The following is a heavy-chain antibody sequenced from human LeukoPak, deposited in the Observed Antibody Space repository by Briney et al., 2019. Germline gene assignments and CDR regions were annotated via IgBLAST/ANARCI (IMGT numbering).Heavy chain of an antibody. CDR1: GFTVSSNY. V-gene: IGHV3-53*01. J-gene: IGHJ4*02. D-gene: IGHD3-10*01. CDR3: ARGVARYYGSGSYDY. CDR2: IYSGGST. Sequence: PGGSLRLSCAASGFTVSSNYMSWVRQAPGKGLEWVSVIYSGGSTYYADSVKGRFTIPRDNSKNMLYLQMNSLRAEDTAVYYCARGVARYYGSGSYDYWGQGTLVTVSS.